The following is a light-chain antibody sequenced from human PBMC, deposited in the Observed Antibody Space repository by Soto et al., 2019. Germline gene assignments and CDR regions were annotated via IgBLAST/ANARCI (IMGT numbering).Light chain of an antibody. CDR2: AAS. J-gene: IGKJ4*01. Sequence: IQLTQSPSSLSASVGDRVTITCRASQAIGSYLAWYQQKSGKAPKLLIYAASTLQSGVPSRFSGSGSGTDFTLTISSLQPEDFATYSCQQLNSYPLTFAGGTKVEIK. CDR3: QQLNSYPLT. V-gene: IGKV1-9*01. CDR1: QAIGSY.